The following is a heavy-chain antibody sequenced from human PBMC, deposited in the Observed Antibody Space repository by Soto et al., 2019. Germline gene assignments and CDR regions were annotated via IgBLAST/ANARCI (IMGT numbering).Heavy chain of an antibody. CDR2: IWYDGSNK. CDR1: GFTFSSYG. J-gene: IGHJ3*02. Sequence: QVQLVESGGGVVQPGRSLRLSCAASGFTFSSYGMHWVRQAPGKGLEWVAVIWYDGSNKYYADSVKGRFTISRDNSKNTLYLQMNSLRAEDTAVYYCARDPFATVTGDAFDIWGQGTMVTVSS. CDR3: ARDPFATVTGDAFDI. V-gene: IGHV3-33*01. D-gene: IGHD4-17*01.